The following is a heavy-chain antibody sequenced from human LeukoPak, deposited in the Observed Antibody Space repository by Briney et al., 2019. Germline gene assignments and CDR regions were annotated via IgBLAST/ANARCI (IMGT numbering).Heavy chain of an antibody. Sequence: GGSLRLSCAASGFTFSSYAMHWVRQAPGKGLEYVSAISSNGGSTYYTNSVKGRFTISRDNPKNTLYLQMGSLRAEDMAVYYCARGPPYLSWSQGTLVTVSS. J-gene: IGHJ5*02. CDR2: ISSNGGST. V-gene: IGHV3-64*01. CDR3: ARGPPYLS. D-gene: IGHD2/OR15-2a*01. CDR1: GFTFSSYA.